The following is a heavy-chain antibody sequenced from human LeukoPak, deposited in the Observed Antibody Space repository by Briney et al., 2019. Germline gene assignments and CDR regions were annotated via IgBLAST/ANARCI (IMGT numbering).Heavy chain of an antibody. D-gene: IGHD3-10*01. CDR3: ARGGAVIWFGELLSGYFDY. Sequence: GSLRLSCAASGFAFSSYAMSWVRQAPGKGLEWVSAISGSGGSTYYADSVKGRFTISRDNSKNTLYLQMNSLRAEDTAVYYCARGGAVIWFGELLSGYFDYWGQGTLVTVSS. CDR1: GFAFSSYA. CDR2: ISGSGGST. J-gene: IGHJ4*02. V-gene: IGHV3-23*01.